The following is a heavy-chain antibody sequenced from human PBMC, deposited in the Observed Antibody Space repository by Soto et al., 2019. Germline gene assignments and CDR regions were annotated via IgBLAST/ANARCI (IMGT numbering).Heavy chain of an antibody. Sequence: GGSLRLSCAASKLTVGSSYMTWVRQAPGKGLEWVSVIYSGGLTYYADSVKGRFTISRDTSKNTLYLQMNTLRADDTAVYYCASSAGFCSGGSCYDYWGQGTLVTVSS. CDR2: IYSGGLT. D-gene: IGHD2-15*01. V-gene: IGHV3-53*01. CDR1: KLTVGSSY. CDR3: ASSAGFCSGGSCYDY. J-gene: IGHJ4*02.